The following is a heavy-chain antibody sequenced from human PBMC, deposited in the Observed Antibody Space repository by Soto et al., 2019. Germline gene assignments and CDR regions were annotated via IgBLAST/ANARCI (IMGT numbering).Heavy chain of an antibody. V-gene: IGHV4-30-4*01. J-gene: IGHJ1*01. CDR3: AKAWDF. D-gene: IGHD1-26*01. CDR2: ISYSGSP. CDR1: GVSVSRDYQ. Sequence: SETLSLTCTVSGVSVSRDYQWIWFRQPPGKGLEWIGHISYSGSPYYHPSLRSRLSISVDTSKNQFSLKVKSVTAADTAVYYCAKAWDFWGQGTLVTVSS.